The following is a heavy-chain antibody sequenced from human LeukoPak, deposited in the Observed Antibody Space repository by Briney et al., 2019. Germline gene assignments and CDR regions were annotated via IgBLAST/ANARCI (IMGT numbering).Heavy chain of an antibody. V-gene: IGHV4-59*01. CDR1: GGSISSYY. J-gene: IGHJ6*02. CDR3: ARAKYDFWSGYYSSYYYGMDV. Sequence: PSETLSLTCTVSGGSISSYYWSWIRQPPGKGLEWIRYIYYSGSTNYNPSLKSRVTISVDTSKNQFSLKLSSVTAADTAVYYCARAKYDFWSGYYSSYYYGMDVWGQGTTVTVSS. CDR2: IYYSGST. D-gene: IGHD3-3*01.